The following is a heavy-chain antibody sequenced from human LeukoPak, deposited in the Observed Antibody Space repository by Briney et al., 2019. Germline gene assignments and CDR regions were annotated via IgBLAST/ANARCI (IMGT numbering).Heavy chain of an antibody. D-gene: IGHD5-24*01. Sequence: PSETLSLTCTVSGGSISSSRYYWGWLRHPRGTGLEWIGNIYYSESTYYNPSLKSRVTISVDTSKNQFSLKLSSVTAADTAVYYCAKQRRDGYNYFDYWGQGTLVTVSS. CDR3: AKQRRDGYNYFDY. V-gene: IGHV4-39*01. CDR1: GGSISSSRYY. CDR2: IYYSEST. J-gene: IGHJ4*02.